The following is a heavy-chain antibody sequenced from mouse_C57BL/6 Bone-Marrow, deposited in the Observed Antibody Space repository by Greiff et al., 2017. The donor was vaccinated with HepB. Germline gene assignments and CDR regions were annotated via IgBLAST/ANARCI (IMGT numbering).Heavy chain of an antibody. J-gene: IGHJ2*01. D-gene: IGHD2-3*01. Sequence: EVQLVESGGDLVKPGGSLKLSCAASGFNFSSYGMSWVRQTPDKRLEWVATISSGGSYTYYPDSVKGRFTISRDNAKNTLYLQMSSLKSEDTAMYYCARRDGYYGPWGQGTTLTVSS. V-gene: IGHV5-6*01. CDR1: GFNFSSYG. CDR3: ARRDGYYGP. CDR2: ISSGGSYT.